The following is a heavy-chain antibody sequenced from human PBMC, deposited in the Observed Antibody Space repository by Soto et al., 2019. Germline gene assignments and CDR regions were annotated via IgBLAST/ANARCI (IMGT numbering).Heavy chain of an antibody. D-gene: IGHD2-21*02. Sequence: GASVKVSCKASGYTFTGYYMHWVRQAPGQGLEWMGWINPNSGGTNYAQKFQGWVTMTRDTSTSTLYMELTSLTSDDTAIYYCARGGHVVVVTAALDYWGQGTLVTVSS. CDR2: INPNSGGT. V-gene: IGHV1-2*04. CDR3: ARGGHVVVVTAALDY. CDR1: GYTFTGYY. J-gene: IGHJ4*02.